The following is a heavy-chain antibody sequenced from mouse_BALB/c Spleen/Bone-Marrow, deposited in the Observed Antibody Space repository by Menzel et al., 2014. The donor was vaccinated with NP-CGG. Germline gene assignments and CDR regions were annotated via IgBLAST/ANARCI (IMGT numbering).Heavy chain of an antibody. CDR1: GFTFSSFG. D-gene: IGHD2-4*01. V-gene: IGHV5-17*02. CDR2: ISNGSSTI. CDR3: ARKGAMITHYYAMDY. Sequence: EVMLVESGGGLVQPGGSRKLSCAASGFTFSSFGMHWVRQAPEKGLEWVAYISNGSSTIYYADTVKGRFTISRDNPKNTLFLQMTSLRSKDRAMYYCARKGAMITHYYAMDYWGQGTSVTVSS. J-gene: IGHJ4*01.